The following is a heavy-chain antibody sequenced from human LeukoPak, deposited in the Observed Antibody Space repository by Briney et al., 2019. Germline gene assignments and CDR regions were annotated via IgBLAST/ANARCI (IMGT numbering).Heavy chain of an antibody. CDR3: ARGLYSSSWYFSHFDY. J-gene: IGHJ4*02. Sequence: KTSETLSLTCAVYGGSFSGYYWSWLRQPPGKGLEWIGEINHSGSTNYNPSLRSRVTISVDTSKNQFSLKLSSVTAAATAVYYGARGLYSSSWYFSHFDYWGQGTLVTVSS. D-gene: IGHD6-13*01. V-gene: IGHV4-34*01. CDR1: GGSFSGYY. CDR2: INHSGST.